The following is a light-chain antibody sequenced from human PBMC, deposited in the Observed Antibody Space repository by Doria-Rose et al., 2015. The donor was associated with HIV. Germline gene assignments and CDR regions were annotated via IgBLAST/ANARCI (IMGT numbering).Light chain of an antibody. V-gene: IGLV2-23*02. J-gene: IGLJ1*01. CDR2: EVN. CDR3: CSYAGTPLV. CDR1: SNDVGSYNL. Sequence: SVSGSPGQSITISCPGTSNDVGSYNLVSWYQQHPGKAPKLMIYEVNKRPSGVSYRFSGSKSGNTASLTISGLQAEDEADYYCCSYAGTPLVFGSGTKVTVL.